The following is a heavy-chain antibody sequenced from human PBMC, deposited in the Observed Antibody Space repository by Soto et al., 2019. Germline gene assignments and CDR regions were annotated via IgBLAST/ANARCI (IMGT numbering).Heavy chain of an antibody. CDR1: GFTFSTCS. J-gene: IGHJ5*02. D-gene: IGHD2-2*01. Sequence: EVQLVESGGGLIQPGGSLRLSCAASGFTFSTCSMNWVRKAPGKGLEWVSYISSTSSTIYYAHSVKGRFTISRDNAKNSLYLQMKSLRAEDTAVYYCAGPVVPTSNDWLDTWGQGTLVTVSS. CDR3: AGPVVPTSNDWLDT. CDR2: ISSTSSTI. V-gene: IGHV3-48*01.